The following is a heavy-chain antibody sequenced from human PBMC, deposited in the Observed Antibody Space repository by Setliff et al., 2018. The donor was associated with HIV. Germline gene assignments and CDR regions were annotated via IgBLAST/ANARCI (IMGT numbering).Heavy chain of an antibody. CDR2: IIPIFGTT. CDR1: GGTFSSYP. J-gene: IGHJ6*03. Sequence: ASVNVSCKASGGTFSSYPISWVRQAPGQGLDWMGGIIPIFGTTHYAQKFQGRVTVTADESTSTAYMQLSSLRSDDTAVYYCARGRNYDSSGYGDYYYYMDVWGKGTTVTVSS. CDR3: ARGRNYDSSGYGDYYYYMDV. V-gene: IGHV1-69*13. D-gene: IGHD3-22*01.